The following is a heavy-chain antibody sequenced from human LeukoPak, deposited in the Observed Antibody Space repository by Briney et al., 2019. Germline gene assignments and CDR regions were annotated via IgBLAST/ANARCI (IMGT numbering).Heavy chain of an antibody. Sequence: GGSLRLSCAASGFTFSSYWMHWVRQAPGKGLVWVSRINTDGSSTSYADSVKGRFTISRDNAKNTLYLQMNSLRAEDTAVYYCARDFSSAANFDYWGQGTLVTVSS. CDR3: ARDFSSAANFDY. D-gene: IGHD2-2*01. V-gene: IGHV3-74*01. CDR1: GFTFSSYW. CDR2: INTDGSST. J-gene: IGHJ4*02.